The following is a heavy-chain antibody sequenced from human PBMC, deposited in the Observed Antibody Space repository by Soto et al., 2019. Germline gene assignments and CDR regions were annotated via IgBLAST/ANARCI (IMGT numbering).Heavy chain of an antibody. D-gene: IGHD3-3*01. CDR1: GGSISSGGYY. J-gene: IGHJ5*02. V-gene: IGHV4-31*03. CDR2: IYYRGST. CDR3: ARSLGDFWSGYFTWFDP. Sequence: QVQLQESGPGLVKPSQTLSLTCTVSGGSISSGGYYWSWIRQHPGKGLEWIGYIYYRGSTYYNPSLKSRVTISVDTSKNQFSLKLSSVTAADTAVYYCARSLGDFWSGYFTWFDPWGQGTLVTVSS.